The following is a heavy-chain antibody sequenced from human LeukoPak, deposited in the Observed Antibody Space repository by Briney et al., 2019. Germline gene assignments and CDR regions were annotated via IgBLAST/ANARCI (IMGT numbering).Heavy chain of an antibody. CDR1: GGSISSSSYY. D-gene: IGHD3-22*01. V-gene: IGHV4-39*01. CDR3: ARRMNYYDSSGSGTWFDP. Sequence: ASETLSLTCTVSGGSISSSSYYWGWIRQPPGKGLEWIGSIYYSGDTYYNPSLKSRVTVSVDTSRNQFSLKLSSVTAADTAVYYCARRMNYYDSSGSGTWFDPWGQGTLVTVSS. CDR2: IYYSGDT. J-gene: IGHJ5*02.